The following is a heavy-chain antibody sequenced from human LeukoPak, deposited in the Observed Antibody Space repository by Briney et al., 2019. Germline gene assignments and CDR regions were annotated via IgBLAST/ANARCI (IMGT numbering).Heavy chain of an antibody. CDR3: ARGLRYFDWLPLPPDY. V-gene: IGHV3-7*01. J-gene: IGHJ4*02. CDR1: GFTFSSYW. CDR2: IKQDGSEK. D-gene: IGHD3-9*01. Sequence: GGSLRLSCAASGFTFSSYWMSWVRQAPGKGLEWVANIKQDGSEKYYVDSVEGRFTISRDNAKNSLYLQMNSLRAEDTAVYYCARGLRYFDWLPLPPDYWGQGTLVTVSS.